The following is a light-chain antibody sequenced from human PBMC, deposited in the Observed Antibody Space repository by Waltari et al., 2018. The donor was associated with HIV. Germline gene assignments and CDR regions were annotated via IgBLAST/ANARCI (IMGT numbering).Light chain of an antibody. CDR1: SSDVGGYNY. Sequence: QSALTQPASVSGSPGQSITISCTGTSSDVGGYNYVSWYQQHPSKAPKRMIYEVSNRPSGVSNRVSGSKSGNTASLTISGLQSEDEADYYCSSYTSSSTLVFGTGTKVTVL. J-gene: IGLJ1*01. V-gene: IGLV2-14*01. CDR3: SSYTSSSTLV. CDR2: EVS.